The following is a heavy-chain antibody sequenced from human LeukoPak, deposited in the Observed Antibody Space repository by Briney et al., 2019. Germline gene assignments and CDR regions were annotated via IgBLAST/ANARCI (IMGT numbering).Heavy chain of an antibody. Sequence: GGSLRLSCAAAGFTFSSYPMSWVRQAPGKGLECVSDISGSGGSTYYADSVKGRFTISGDNSKNTLYLHMNSLRAEDTAVYYCAQDSYYYYYMDVRGKGTTVTVSS. CDR1: GFTFSSYP. J-gene: IGHJ6*03. CDR2: ISGSGGST. V-gene: IGHV3-23*01. CDR3: AQDSYYYYYMDV.